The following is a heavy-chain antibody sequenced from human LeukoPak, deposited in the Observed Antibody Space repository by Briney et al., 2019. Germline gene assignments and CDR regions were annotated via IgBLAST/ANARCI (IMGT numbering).Heavy chain of an antibody. CDR2: ISAYNGNT. CDR3: ARDYDSSGYYYYYYYYYMDV. V-gene: IGHV1-18*01. D-gene: IGHD3-22*01. CDR1: GYTFTSYG. J-gene: IGHJ6*03. Sequence: ASVKVSCKASGYTFTSYGISWVRQAPGQGLEWMGWISAYNGNTNYAQKLQGRVTMTTDTSTSTAYMELRSLRSDDTAVYYCARDYDSSGYYYYYYYYYMDVWGKGTTVTVS.